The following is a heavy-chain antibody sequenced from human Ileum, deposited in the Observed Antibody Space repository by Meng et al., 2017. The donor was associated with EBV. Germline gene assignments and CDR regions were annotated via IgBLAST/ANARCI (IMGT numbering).Heavy chain of an antibody. CDR3: AKERRGFYAES. D-gene: IGHD3-10*01. Sequence: VLRVESGGAGVQPGTALRLACEAPGFTFSAYTMGWVRQAPGKGLEWVALISYQGSDKLYADSVKGRFTISRDNSRNMLYLDMNSLRNEDTAVYYCAKERRGFYAESWGQGTLVTVSS. CDR1: GFTFSAYT. V-gene: IGHV3-30*18. J-gene: IGHJ5*02. CDR2: ISYQGSDK.